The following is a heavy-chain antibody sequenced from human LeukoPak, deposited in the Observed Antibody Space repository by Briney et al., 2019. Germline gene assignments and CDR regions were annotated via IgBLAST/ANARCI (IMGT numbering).Heavy chain of an antibody. D-gene: IGHD5-18*01. CDR3: ATYRQVLLPFES. Sequence: GGSLGLSCAASGFTFSSYAMHWVRQAPGKGLEWVAVISYDGSNKYYADSVKGRFTISRDNSKNTLYLQMNSLRAEDTAIYYCATYRQVLLPFESWGQGTLVTVSS. J-gene: IGHJ4*02. V-gene: IGHV3-30*04. CDR2: ISYDGSNK. CDR1: GFTFSSYA.